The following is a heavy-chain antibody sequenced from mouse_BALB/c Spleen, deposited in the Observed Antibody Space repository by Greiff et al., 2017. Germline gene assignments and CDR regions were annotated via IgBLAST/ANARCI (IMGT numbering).Heavy chain of an antibody. V-gene: IGHV14-1*02. CDR1: GFNIKDYY. Sequence: VQLQQSGAELVRPGALVKLSCKASGFNIKDYYMHWVKQRPEQGLEWIGWIDPENGNTIYDPKFQGKASITADTSSNTAYLQLSSLTSEDTAVYYCARGRYSAYWGQGTLVTVSA. J-gene: IGHJ3*01. D-gene: IGHD2-14*01. CDR3: ARGRYSAY. CDR2: IDPENGNT.